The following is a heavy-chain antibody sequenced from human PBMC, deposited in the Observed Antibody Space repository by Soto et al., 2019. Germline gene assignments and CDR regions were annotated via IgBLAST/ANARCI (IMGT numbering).Heavy chain of an antibody. J-gene: IGHJ3*01. V-gene: IGHV1-18*01. CDR2: ISVHTGSS. Sequence: ASVQVSFLASGYTFTSSGMSLVRQAPGQGLEWMGWISVHTGSSEYAQRFQGRVTMTTDRSTSTAYMELRSLRSDDTAVYYCARAFFYQGSDSRGYSFDAFDFWGPGTLVTVSS. CDR3: ARAFFYQGSDSRGYSFDAFDF. CDR1: GYTFTSSG. D-gene: IGHD3-22*01.